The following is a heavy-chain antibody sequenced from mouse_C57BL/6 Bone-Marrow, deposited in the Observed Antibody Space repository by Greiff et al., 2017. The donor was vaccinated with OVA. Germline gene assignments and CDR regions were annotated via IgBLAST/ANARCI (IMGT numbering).Heavy chain of an antibody. V-gene: IGHV5-12*01. D-gene: IGHD1-1*02. CDR3: ARQGEWPYGYFDY. Sequence: EVKLVESGGGLVQPGGSLKLSCAASGFTFSDYYMYWVRQTPEKRLEWVAYISTGGGSTYYPDTVKGRFTISRDNAKNTLYLQMSRLKSEDTAMYYCARQGEWPYGYFDYWGQGTTLTVSS. J-gene: IGHJ2*01. CDR2: ISTGGGST. CDR1: GFTFSDYY.